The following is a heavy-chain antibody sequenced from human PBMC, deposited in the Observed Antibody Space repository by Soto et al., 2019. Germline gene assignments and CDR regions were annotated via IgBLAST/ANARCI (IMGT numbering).Heavy chain of an antibody. Sequence: ASVKVSCKASGYTFTSYDINWVRQATGQGLEWMGWMNPNSGNTGYAQKFQGRVTMTRNTSISTAYMELSSLRSEDTAVYYCARAASSSWTGYYYYYYMDVWGKGTTVTVSS. J-gene: IGHJ6*03. CDR1: GYTFTSYD. CDR3: ARAASSSWTGYYYYYYMDV. CDR2: MNPNSGNT. D-gene: IGHD6-13*01. V-gene: IGHV1-8*01.